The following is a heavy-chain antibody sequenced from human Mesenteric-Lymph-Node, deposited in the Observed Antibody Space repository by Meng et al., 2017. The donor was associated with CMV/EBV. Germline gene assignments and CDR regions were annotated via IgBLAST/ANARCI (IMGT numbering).Heavy chain of an antibody. D-gene: IGHD3-3*01. J-gene: IGHJ4*02. CDR2: ISAYNGDT. CDR3: ARDESMIGVVTGPDY. Sequence: ASVKVSCKAPGYTFTSYGISWVRQAPGQGLEWMGWISAYNGDTNYAQKLQGRVTMTTDTSTSTAYMELRSLRSDDTAVYYCARDESMIGVVTGPDYLGQGTLVTVSS. V-gene: IGHV1-18*01. CDR1: GYTFTSYG.